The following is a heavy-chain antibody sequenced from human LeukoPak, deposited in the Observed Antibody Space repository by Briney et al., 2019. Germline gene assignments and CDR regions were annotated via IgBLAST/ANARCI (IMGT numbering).Heavy chain of an antibody. CDR1: EFTFGNYW. D-gene: IGHD4-17*01. CDR2: IKQDGSGT. Sequence: GGSLRLSCAASEFTFGNYWMSWVRLAPGKGMEWVANIKQDGSGTYYVDSVKGRFTISRDNAKNSLYLQMNSLRAEDTAVYYCAGCSTVTTYYYSYYMDIWGKGTTVTVSS. CDR3: AGCSTVTTYYYSYYMDI. V-gene: IGHV3-7*01. J-gene: IGHJ6*03.